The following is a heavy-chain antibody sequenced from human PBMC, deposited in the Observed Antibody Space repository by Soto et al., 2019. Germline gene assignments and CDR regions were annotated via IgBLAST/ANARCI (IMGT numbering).Heavy chain of an antibody. CDR2: TSYDGNNE. D-gene: IGHD1-1*01. CDR3: AKDKGVFNWATSYFDY. CDR1: GFTFSNYA. J-gene: IGHJ4*02. Sequence: LRLSCAASGFTFSNYAMHWVRQAPGKGLEGVALTSYDGNNEYYTDSVKGRFTISRDNSKNTLFLQMNSPRPEDTAVYYCAKDKGVFNWATSYFDYWGQGALVTVSS. V-gene: IGHV3-30*18.